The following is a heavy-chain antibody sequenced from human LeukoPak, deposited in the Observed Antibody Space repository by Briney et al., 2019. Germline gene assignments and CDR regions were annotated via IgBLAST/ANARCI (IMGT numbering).Heavy chain of an antibody. Sequence: GGSLRLSCAASGFTFSSYGMHWVRQAPGRGLEWVAVISYDGSNKYYADSVKGRFTISRDNSKNTLYLQMNSLRAEDTAVYYCASRGYYDSSPPYYMDVWGKGTTVTISS. V-gene: IGHV3-30*03. CDR3: ASRGYYDSSPPYYMDV. D-gene: IGHD3-22*01. CDR2: ISYDGSNK. J-gene: IGHJ6*03. CDR1: GFTFSSYG.